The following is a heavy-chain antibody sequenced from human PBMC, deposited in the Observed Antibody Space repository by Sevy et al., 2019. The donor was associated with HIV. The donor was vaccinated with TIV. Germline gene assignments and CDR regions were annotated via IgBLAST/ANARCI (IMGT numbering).Heavy chain of an antibody. CDR1: GFTFSNHV. V-gene: IGHV3-23*01. Sequence: GGSPRLSCAASGFTFSNHVMNWVRQAPGKGLEWVSAGSGSGSNTYYADSVQGRFTISRDNSKNTLYLQMNTLRAEDTAVYYCVRRSSYSDSSGYYSFDYWGQGTLVTVSS. CDR2: GSGSGSNT. J-gene: IGHJ4*02. D-gene: IGHD3-22*01. CDR3: VRRSSYSDSSGYYSFDY.